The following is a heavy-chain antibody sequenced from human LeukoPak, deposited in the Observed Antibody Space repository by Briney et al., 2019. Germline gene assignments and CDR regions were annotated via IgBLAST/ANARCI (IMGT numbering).Heavy chain of an antibody. D-gene: IGHD2-2*01. V-gene: IGHV3-23*01. CDR3: AKDQTPGVLVPAARLFDS. CDR1: GFSFSSFA. J-gene: IGHJ4*02. CDR2: ISGSGLRT. Sequence: AGGSLRLSCAASGFSFSSFAMSWVRQAPGKGLEWVSAISGSGLRTNYADSVKGRFTISSDNSKNTVYLQMSSLRAEDTAIYYCAKDQTPGVLVPAARLFDSWGRGTLVTVSS.